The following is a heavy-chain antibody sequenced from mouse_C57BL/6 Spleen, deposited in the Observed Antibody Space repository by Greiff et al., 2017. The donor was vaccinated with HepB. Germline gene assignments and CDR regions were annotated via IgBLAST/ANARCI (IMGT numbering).Heavy chain of an antibody. Sequence: VQLQQSGAELVRPGASVTLSCKASGYTFTDYEMHWVKQTPVHGLEWIGAIDPETGGTAYNQKFKGKAILTADKSSSTAYMELRSLTSEDSAVYYCTRGGRPTGAFDYWGQGTTLTVSS. D-gene: IGHD4-1*02. V-gene: IGHV1-15*01. CDR2: IDPETGGT. CDR1: GYTFTDYE. CDR3: TRGGRPTGAFDY. J-gene: IGHJ2*01.